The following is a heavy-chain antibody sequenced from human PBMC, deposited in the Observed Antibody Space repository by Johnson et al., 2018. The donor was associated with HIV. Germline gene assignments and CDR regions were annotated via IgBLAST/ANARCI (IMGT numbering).Heavy chain of an antibody. CDR2: ISYDGSNK. V-gene: IGHV3-30-3*01. J-gene: IGHJ3*02. Sequence: QVQLVESGGGVVQPGRSLRLSCAASGFTFSSYAMHWVRQAPGKGLEWVAVISYDGSNKDYADSVKGRFTISRDNSKNTLYLQMNSLRAEDTAVYYCAREGPLTFGGSDAFDIWGQGTLVTVSS. D-gene: IGHD3-16*01. CDR3: AREGPLTFGGSDAFDI. CDR1: GFTFSSYA.